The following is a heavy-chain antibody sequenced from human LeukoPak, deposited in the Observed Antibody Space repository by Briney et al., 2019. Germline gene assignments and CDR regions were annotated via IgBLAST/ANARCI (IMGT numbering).Heavy chain of an antibody. CDR3: AKDALISFRGAWSQSDY. Sequence: PGGSLRLSCAASGFTFDDYAMHWVRQAPGKGLEWVSGISWNSGSTYYADSVKGRFTISRDNSKNTLFLQMNSLRADDTAVYYCAKDALISFRGAWSQSDYWGQGTLVTVSS. CDR1: GFTFDDYA. V-gene: IGHV3-9*01. J-gene: IGHJ4*02. D-gene: IGHD3-16*02. CDR2: ISWNSGST.